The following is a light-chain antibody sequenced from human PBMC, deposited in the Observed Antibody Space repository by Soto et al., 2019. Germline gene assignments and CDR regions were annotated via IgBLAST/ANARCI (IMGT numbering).Light chain of an antibody. CDR1: PSVPTTS. Sequence: PGERANLSFTESPSVPTTSLAWYHQKPGQAPRILIYGASARAAGIPDRPSGSGTGTDFAPTISGLEPEDFVVYFCQQYDSSPWTFGQGTKVEIK. V-gene: IGKV3-20*01. CDR3: QQYDSSPWT. J-gene: IGKJ1*01. CDR2: GAS.